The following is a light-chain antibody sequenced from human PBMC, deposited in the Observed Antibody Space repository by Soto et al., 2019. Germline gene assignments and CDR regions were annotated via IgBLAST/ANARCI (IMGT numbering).Light chain of an antibody. Sequence: EIVLTQSPATLSSFPVDIVTLSFRASQAVNTRLAVYQHKPGQAPRLLIYLTSNRAAGIPARFSGSGSGTDFTLTISDVEPEDFAVYYCHQRQSWPRKFGQGTKVDIK. CDR2: LTS. CDR1: QAVNTR. J-gene: IGKJ1*01. CDR3: HQRQSWPRK. V-gene: IGKV3-11*01.